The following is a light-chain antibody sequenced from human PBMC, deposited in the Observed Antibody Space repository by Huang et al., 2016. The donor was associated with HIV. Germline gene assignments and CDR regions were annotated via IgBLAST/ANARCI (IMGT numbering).Light chain of an antibody. J-gene: IGKJ1*01. CDR3: HQYNNWPPWT. CDR2: GAS. CDR1: QSVSSN. Sequence: EIVMTQSPATLSVSPGERATLSCRASQSVSSNLAWYQQKPGQAPRLLLYGASTRATGIPAMFSGSGSGTEFTLTISSLQSEDFAVYYCHQYNNWPPWTFGQGTKVEIK. V-gene: IGKV3-15*01.